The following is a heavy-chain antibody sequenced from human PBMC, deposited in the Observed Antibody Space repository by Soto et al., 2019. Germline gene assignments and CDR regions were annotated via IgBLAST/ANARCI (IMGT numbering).Heavy chain of an antibody. Sequence: QVQLVESGGGVVQPGRSLRLSCAASGFTFSSYGMHWVRQAPGEGLEWVAVISYDGSNKYYADSVKGRFTISRDNSKNTLYLQMNSLRAEDTAVYYCAKDRRGDYWGQGTLVTVSS. CDR1: GFTFSSYG. J-gene: IGHJ4*02. CDR2: ISYDGSNK. V-gene: IGHV3-30*18. CDR3: AKDRRGDY.